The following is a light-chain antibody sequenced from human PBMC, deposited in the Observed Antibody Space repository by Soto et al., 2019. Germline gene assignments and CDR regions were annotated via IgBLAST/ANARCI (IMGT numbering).Light chain of an antibody. CDR1: QSVSSTY. J-gene: IGKJ1*01. V-gene: IGKV3-20*01. Sequence: EIVLTQSPGTLSLSPGERATLSCRASQSVSSTYLAWYQQQPGQAPRLLIYGSSNRATGIPDRFSGSGSGTDFTLNISRLEPEDFAVYYCQQYGSSSWTFGQGTKVEIK. CDR2: GSS. CDR3: QQYGSSSWT.